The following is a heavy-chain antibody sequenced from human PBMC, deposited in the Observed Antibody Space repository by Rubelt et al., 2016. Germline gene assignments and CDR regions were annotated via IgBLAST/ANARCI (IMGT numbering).Heavy chain of an antibody. Sequence: VQLQESGPGLVKPSETLSLTCTVSGDSINRHYWSWIRQPPGKGLEWIGFISYSGSTNYNPSLKSRVTISVDMSNDQFSPKMDSVTAADKAGYFCARHSSYGGKTWFDPWGQGTLVTVSS. V-gene: IGHV4-59*08. J-gene: IGHJ5*02. CDR2: ISYSGST. CDR3: ARHSSYGGKTWFDP. CDR1: GDSINRHY. D-gene: IGHD4-23*01.